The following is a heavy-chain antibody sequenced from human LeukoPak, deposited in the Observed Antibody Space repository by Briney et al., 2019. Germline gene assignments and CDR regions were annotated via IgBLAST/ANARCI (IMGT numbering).Heavy chain of an antibody. CDR3: SRRVDATRWFDP. Sequence: PGGSLRLSCAASGSTFSSYLMHWVRHAPGKGLEWVSRINGDGTTTNYADSVKGRFTISRDNAKNTLYLEMNSLRAEDTAVYYCSRRVDATRWFDPWGQGTLVTVSS. D-gene: IGHD2-15*01. V-gene: IGHV3-74*01. J-gene: IGHJ5*02. CDR1: GSTFSSYL. CDR2: INGDGTTT.